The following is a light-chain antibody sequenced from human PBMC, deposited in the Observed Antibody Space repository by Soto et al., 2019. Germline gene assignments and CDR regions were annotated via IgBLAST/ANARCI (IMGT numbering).Light chain of an antibody. Sequence: QSALTQPAAVSGSPGQSVTISGTGTSSDVGGYNYVSWYQQHPGKAPKFMIYDVSNRPSGVSNRFSGSKSGNTASLTISALPADDEAAHHGCSHTTSNTRQTVFGTRTRSPS. CDR2: DVS. CDR3: CSHTTSNTRQTV. J-gene: IGLJ1*01. V-gene: IGLV2-14*01. CDR1: SSDVGGYNY.